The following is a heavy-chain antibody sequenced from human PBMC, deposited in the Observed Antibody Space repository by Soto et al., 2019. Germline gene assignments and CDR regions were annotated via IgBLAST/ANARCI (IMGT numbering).Heavy chain of an antibody. CDR2: FYTSGST. D-gene: IGHD3-3*01. V-gene: IGHV4-4*07. CDR1: GGSISSYY. CDR3: ARDFYDFWSGSLLYYFDY. Sequence: SETLSLTCTVSGGSISSYYWSWIRQPAGKGLEWIGRFYTSGSTNYNPSLKSRVAMSVDTSKNQFSLKLSSVTAADTAVYYCARDFYDFWSGSLLYYFDYWGQGTMVTVYS. J-gene: IGHJ4*02.